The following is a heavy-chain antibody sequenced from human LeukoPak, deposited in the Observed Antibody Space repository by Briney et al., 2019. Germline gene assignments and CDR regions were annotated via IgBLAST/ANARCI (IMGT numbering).Heavy chain of an antibody. CDR2: MNPNRGNT. CDR3: ARAGHYVWGSYRYTGEDY. J-gene: IGHJ4*02. D-gene: IGHD3-16*02. V-gene: IGHV1-8*01. Sequence: ASVTLSFKASAYTFTSNDINWVRHATGQGLEWTGLMNPNRGNTGSAQEFQGRVTITRNTSISTAYRELSSLRSEDTAVYYCARAGHYVWGSYRYTGEDYGGQGTLVTVSS. CDR1: AYTFTSND.